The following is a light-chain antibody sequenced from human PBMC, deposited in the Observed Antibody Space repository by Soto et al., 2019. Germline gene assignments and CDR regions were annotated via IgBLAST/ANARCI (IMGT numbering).Light chain of an antibody. CDR2: GAS. J-gene: IGKJ1*01. Sequence: ELVMTQSPATLSVSPGERAKLSCRASQSVSSTLAWYQPKPGQAPRLLISGASTRATGIPARFSGSGSGTEFTLTISSLQSEDFALYYCQQYNIWPRTFGQGTKVDI. CDR3: QQYNIWPRT. V-gene: IGKV3-15*01. CDR1: QSVSST.